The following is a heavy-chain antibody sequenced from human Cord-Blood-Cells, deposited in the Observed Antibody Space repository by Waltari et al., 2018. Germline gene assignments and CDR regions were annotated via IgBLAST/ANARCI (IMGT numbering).Heavy chain of an antibody. CDR3: ARGTFQTGDYFDY. V-gene: IGHV1-2*02. CDR2: INPDSGGT. J-gene: IGHJ4*01. D-gene: IGHD7-27*01. Sequence: QVQLVQSGAEVKKPGASVKVSCKASGYTFTGYYMHWVRQAPGQGLEWMGCINPDSGGTNYAQKFQGRVTMTRDTASSTADMEVSRLRSDVTAVYYCARGTFQTGDYFDYWGHGTLVTVSS. CDR1: GYTFTGYY.